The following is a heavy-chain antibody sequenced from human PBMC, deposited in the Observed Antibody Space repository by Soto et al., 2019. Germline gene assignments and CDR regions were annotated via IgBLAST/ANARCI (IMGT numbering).Heavy chain of an antibody. CDR3: ASRHDFGDYPEGFDI. D-gene: IGHD4-17*01. CDR1: GDSISSGGYY. J-gene: IGHJ3*02. V-gene: IGHV4-31*11. CDR2: IYHSGTT. Sequence: QVVLQESGPGLVKPSQTISLTCAVSGDSISSGGYYWSWIRQRPGKGLEWIAFIYHSGTTYFNLSLKSRSSISMDTSRNQCSLSLSSVTAADSAVYYCASRHDFGDYPEGFDIWGQGTIVTVAS.